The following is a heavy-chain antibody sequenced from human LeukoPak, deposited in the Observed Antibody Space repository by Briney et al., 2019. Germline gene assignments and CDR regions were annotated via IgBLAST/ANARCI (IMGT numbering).Heavy chain of an antibody. D-gene: IGHD2-15*01. CDR2: ISSSSSYI. CDR1: GFTFSSYS. V-gene: IGHV3-21*01. CDR3: ARVRTLGGQKYFQH. J-gene: IGHJ1*01. Sequence: PGGSLRLSCAASGFTFSSYSMNWVRQAPGKGLEWVSSISSSSSYIHYADSVKGRFTISRDNAKNSLYLQMNSLRAEDTAVYYCARVRTLGGQKYFQHWGQGTLVTVSS.